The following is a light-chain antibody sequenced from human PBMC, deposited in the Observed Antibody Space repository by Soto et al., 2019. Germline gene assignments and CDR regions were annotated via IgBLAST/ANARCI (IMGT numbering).Light chain of an antibody. CDR3: CSNAGSYPFV. V-gene: IGLV2-11*01. CDR1: SSDVGGYNY. Sequence: SALTQPPAVSGAPGQSVTISRPGTSSDVGGYNYVSWYQHHTGKAPKLMIYDVDKRPSGVPGRFSGSKSGNTASLTISGLQAEDEADYYCCSNAGSYPFVFGTGTKVTVL. CDR2: DVD. J-gene: IGLJ1*01.